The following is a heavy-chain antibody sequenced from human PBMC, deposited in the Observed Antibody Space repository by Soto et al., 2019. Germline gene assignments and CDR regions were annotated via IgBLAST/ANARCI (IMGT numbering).Heavy chain of an antibody. D-gene: IGHD1-1*01. J-gene: IGHJ3*01. CDR1: GFSFSTSI. CDR2: ISSTSTNM. CDR3: ARGIASTSLVSFDV. V-gene: IGHV3-21*04. Sequence: GGSLRLSCVASGFSFSTSIMHWVRQAPGKGLEWIATISSTSTNMYYAGSVKGRFSISRDNPKNSLFLQMNSLRAEDMAVYYCARGIASTSLVSFDVWGQGTMVTVSS.